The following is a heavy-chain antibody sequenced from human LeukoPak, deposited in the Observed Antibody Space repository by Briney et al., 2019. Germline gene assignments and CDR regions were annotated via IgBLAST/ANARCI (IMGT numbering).Heavy chain of an antibody. CDR1: GGSISSYY. D-gene: IGHD6-13*01. CDR2: IYYSGST. CDR3: ARQVAAAGWHFDY. V-gene: IGHV4-59*08. Sequence: SETLSLTCTVSGGSISSYYWSWIRQPPGKGLEWIGYIYYSGSTNYNPSLKSRVTISVDTSKNQFSLKLSSVTAADTAVYYCARQVAAAGWHFDYWGQGTLVTVSS. J-gene: IGHJ4*02.